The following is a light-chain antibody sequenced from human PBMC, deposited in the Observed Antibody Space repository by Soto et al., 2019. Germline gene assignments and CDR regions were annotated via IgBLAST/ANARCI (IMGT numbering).Light chain of an antibody. J-gene: IGKJ1*01. CDR2: DAT. V-gene: IGKV3-11*01. CDR3: LQRSVWPWT. Sequence: EIALTQSPATLSSSPGEGVTLSCRASQSVSSYLAWYQQIPGQAPRLLIFDATNRAAGIAARFRGSGSGTDFTLTITSLEPEDFAVYYCLQRSVWPWTSGPGTKVEMK. CDR1: QSVSSY.